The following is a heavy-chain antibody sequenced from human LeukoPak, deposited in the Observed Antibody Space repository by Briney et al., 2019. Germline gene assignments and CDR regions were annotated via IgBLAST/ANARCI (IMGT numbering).Heavy chain of an antibody. CDR3: ARVTTGSTTLDS. Sequence: PSETLSLTCAVYGGSFSGYYWSWIRQPPGKGLEWIGEINHSGSTYYNPSLKSRLTISVDTSNNRFSLKLKSVTAADTAVFYCARVTTGSTTLDSWGQGILVTVSS. CDR2: INHSGST. CDR1: GGSFSGYY. V-gene: IGHV4-34*01. J-gene: IGHJ5*01. D-gene: IGHD1-1*01.